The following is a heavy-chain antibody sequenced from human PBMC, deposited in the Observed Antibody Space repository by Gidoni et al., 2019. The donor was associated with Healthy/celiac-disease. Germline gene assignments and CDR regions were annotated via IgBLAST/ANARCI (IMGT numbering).Heavy chain of an antibody. CDR2: IYPGDSDT. J-gene: IGHJ6*02. CDR3: ARHKAPGWFGTHYYYYYGMDV. CDR1: GSSFTSYW. D-gene: IGHD3-10*01. Sequence: EVQLVQSGAEVNKPGESLTISCTGSGSSFTSYWIGWVRQMPGKGLEWMGIIYPGDSDTRYSPSFQGQVTISADKSISTAYLQWSSLKASDTAMYYCARHKAPGWFGTHYYYYYGMDVWGQGTTVTVSS. V-gene: IGHV5-51*01.